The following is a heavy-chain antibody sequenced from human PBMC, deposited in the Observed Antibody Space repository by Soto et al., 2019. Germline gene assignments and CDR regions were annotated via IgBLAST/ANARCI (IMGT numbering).Heavy chain of an antibody. V-gene: IGHV4-4*07. CDR1: GAPVSRYY. CDR3: ARVKALPGLFAY. Sequence: PSEPLSLTCTVSGAPVSRYYWSWIRQPAGKGLDWIGRLYTGGTTHYNPSLKGRVTMSVDTSKNQFSLKLNSVSAADTAVYYGARVKALPGLFAYWGQRSLVTVSS. D-gene: IGHD2-21*02. CDR2: LYTGGTT. J-gene: IGHJ4*02.